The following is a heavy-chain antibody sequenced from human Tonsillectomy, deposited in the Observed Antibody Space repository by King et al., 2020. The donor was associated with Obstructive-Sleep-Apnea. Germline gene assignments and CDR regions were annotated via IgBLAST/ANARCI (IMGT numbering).Heavy chain of an antibody. Sequence: HVQLVESGGDLVKPGGSLRLSCAASGFTFGDYYMSCIRQAPGTGLEWVSYITSSSTYTNYADSVKGRITISRDNAKNSLHLQMNSLRAEDTAVYYCAAAGRSYYEGGYFDYWGQGTLVTVSS. CDR1: GFTFGDYY. D-gene: IGHD1-26*01. J-gene: IGHJ4*02. CDR2: ITSSSTYT. V-gene: IGHV3-11*06. CDR3: AAAGRSYYEGGYFDY.